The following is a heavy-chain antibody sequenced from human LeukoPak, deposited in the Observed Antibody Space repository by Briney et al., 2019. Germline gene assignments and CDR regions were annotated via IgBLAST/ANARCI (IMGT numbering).Heavy chain of an antibody. CDR2: IYSSGST. CDR1: GGSIGSYY. CDR3: ARMGDYYDSSGYRHDAFDI. Sequence: KPSETLSLTCTVSGGSIGSYYWSWIRQPPGKGLEWIGYIYSSGSTNYNPSLKSRVTISLDTSKNQFSLKLSSVTAADTAVYYCARMGDYYDSSGYRHDAFDIWGQGTMVTVSS. J-gene: IGHJ3*02. D-gene: IGHD3-22*01. V-gene: IGHV4-59*01.